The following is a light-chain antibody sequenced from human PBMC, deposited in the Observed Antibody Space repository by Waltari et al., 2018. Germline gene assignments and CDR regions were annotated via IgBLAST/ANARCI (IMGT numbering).Light chain of an antibody. J-gene: IGKJ2*01. CDR3: QQYNNWPPMYT. CDR1: QSVSSN. Sequence: EIVMTQSPATLSVSPGERVTLSCRPSQSVSSNLAWYQQKPGQAPRVLIYAASTRATGIPARFSGSGSGTEFTLTISSLQSEDFAVYYCQQYNNWPPMYTFGQGTKLEIK. CDR2: AAS. V-gene: IGKV3-15*01.